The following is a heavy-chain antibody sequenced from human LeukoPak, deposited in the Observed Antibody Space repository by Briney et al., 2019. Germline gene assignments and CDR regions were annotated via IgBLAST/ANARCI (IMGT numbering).Heavy chain of an antibody. V-gene: IGHV4-4*07. J-gene: IGHJ5*02. D-gene: IGHD2-15*01. CDR2: IYTSGST. CDR1: APSISSYY. Sequence: PSQTLSPTRTLAAPSISSYYRSSVRQPPGKRLQWFGRIYTSGSTNYNPSLTSRDTPSVEKPKNKFSLKLSSVTPPHTPVYYFARDLVYCRGGSCYSNNWFDPCGQGSLVTVSS. CDR3: ARDLVYCRGGSCYSNNWFDP.